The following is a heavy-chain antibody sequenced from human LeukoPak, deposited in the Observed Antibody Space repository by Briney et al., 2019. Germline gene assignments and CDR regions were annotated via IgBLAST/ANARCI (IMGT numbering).Heavy chain of an antibody. Sequence: SETLSLTCTVSGGSISSSSYYWGWIRQPPGKGLEWIGSIYYSGSTYYNPSLKSRVTMSVDTSKNQFSLKLSSVTAADTAVYYCAREAPPGYSSGWSEDYWGQGTLVTVSS. CDR2: IYYSGST. J-gene: IGHJ4*02. V-gene: IGHV4-39*07. CDR3: AREAPPGYSSGWSEDY. CDR1: GGSISSSSYY. D-gene: IGHD6-19*01.